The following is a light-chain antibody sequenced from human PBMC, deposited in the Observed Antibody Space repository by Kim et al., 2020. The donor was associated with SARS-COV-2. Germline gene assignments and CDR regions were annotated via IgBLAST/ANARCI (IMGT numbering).Light chain of an antibody. CDR3: NSRDSNDNVV. V-gene: IGLV3-19*01. J-gene: IGLJ2*01. Sequence: VALGQTVRSTCQGASLRSYYATCYQQKPGQAPIVVIYGKNNRPSGIPDRFSGSSSGNTASLTITGTQAGDEADYYCNSRDSNDNVVFGGGTQLTVL. CDR1: SLRSYY. CDR2: GKN.